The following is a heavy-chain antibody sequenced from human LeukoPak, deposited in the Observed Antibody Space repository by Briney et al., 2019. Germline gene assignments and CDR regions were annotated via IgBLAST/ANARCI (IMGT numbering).Heavy chain of an antibody. CDR2: ISAYNGNT. J-gene: IGHJ4*02. V-gene: IGHV1-18*01. D-gene: IGHD1-26*01. CDR1: GYTFTSYG. CDR3: ARDLIFLYCGSYGEFRNYFDY. Sequence: ASVKVSCKASGYTFTSYGISWVRQAPGQGLEWMGWISAYNGNTNYAQKLQGRVTMTTDTSTSTAYMELRSMRSDDTAVYYCARDLIFLYCGSYGEFRNYFDYWGQGTLVTVSS.